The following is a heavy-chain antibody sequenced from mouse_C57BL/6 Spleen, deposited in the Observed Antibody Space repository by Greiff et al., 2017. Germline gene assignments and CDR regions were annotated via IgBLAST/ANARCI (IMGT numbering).Heavy chain of an antibody. CDR3: ERLSYCSSYRSMDY. V-gene: IGHV1-66*01. D-gene: IGHD1-1*01. CDR1: GYSFTSYY. CDR2: IYPGSGNT. Sequence: QVQLKESGPELVKPGASVKISCKASGYSFTSYYIHWVKQRPGQGLEWIGWIYPGSGNTKYNEKFKGKATLTADTSSSTAYMQLSSLTSEDSAVYYCERLSYCSSYRSMDYWGQGTSVTVSS. J-gene: IGHJ4*01.